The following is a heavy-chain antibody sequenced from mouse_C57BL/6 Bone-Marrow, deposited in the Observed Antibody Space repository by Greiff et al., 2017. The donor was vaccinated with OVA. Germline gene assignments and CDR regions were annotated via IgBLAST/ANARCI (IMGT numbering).Heavy chain of an antibody. CDR3: ASEYWWFDY. V-gene: IGHV2-2*01. Sequence: QVQLQQSGPGLVQPSQSLSITCTVSGFSLTSYGVHWVRQSPGKGLEWLGVIWSGGSTDYNADFISRLSICTVNSNSQDFFIMNSLQADDTAIYYCASEYWWFDYWGQGTTLTVSS. J-gene: IGHJ2*01. D-gene: IGHD1-1*02. CDR2: IWSGGST. CDR1: GFSLTSYG.